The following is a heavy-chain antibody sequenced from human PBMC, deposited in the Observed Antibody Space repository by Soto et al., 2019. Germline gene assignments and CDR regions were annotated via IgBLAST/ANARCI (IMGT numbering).Heavy chain of an antibody. CDR1: GFTFSSYA. D-gene: IGHD3-10*01. CDR3: AKDRSYNFGGFDY. J-gene: IGHJ4*02. CDR2: ISGSGGST. V-gene: IGHV3-23*01. Sequence: EVQLLESGGGLVQPGGSLRLSCAASGFTFSSYAMSWVRQAPGKGLEWVSAISGSGGSTYYADSVQGRFTISRDNSKNTLYLQMNSLRAEDTAVYYCAKDRSYNFGGFDYWGQGTLVTVSS.